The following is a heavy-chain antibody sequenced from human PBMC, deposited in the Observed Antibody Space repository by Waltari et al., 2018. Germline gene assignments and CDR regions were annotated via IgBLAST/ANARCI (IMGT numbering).Heavy chain of an antibody. CDR3: ARDPAPSDYFDS. Sequence: QLQLQESGPGLVRPSETLSLTCTVSGGAISSSIYYWGWIRQPPGKGLEWIGNIYYSAYPYFNPSLKSRVTISSDASRNQFSLKLTSVTAADTAVYYCARDPAPSDYFDSWGQGTLVTVSS. CDR1: GGAISSSIYY. J-gene: IGHJ4*02. CDR2: IYYSAYP. V-gene: IGHV4-39*07. D-gene: IGHD6-6*01.